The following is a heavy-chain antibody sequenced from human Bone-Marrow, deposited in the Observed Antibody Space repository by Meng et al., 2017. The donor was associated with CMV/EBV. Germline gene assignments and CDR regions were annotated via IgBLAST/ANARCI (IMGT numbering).Heavy chain of an antibody. CDR3: ARVTNWGYFDL. Sequence: LTCAVSGGSCSDFYWSWIRQPPGKGLDWIGEISHSGSANYKSSLRSRVTISIDTSNNQFSLKLSSVTAADTAVYYCARVTNWGYFDLWGRGTLVTVSS. CDR1: GGSCSDFY. V-gene: IGHV4-34*01. D-gene: IGHD7-27*01. CDR2: ISHSGSA. J-gene: IGHJ2*01.